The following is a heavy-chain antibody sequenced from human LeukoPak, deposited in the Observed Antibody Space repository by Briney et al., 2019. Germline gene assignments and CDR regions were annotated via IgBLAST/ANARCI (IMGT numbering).Heavy chain of an antibody. CDR1: GGSISSSSYY. CDR3: ARHQGSGWYWEYFGY. D-gene: IGHD6-19*01. V-gene: IGHV4-39*01. Sequence: SETLSLTCTVSGGSISSSSYYWGWIRQPPGTGLEWIGSIYYSGSTYYNPSLKSRVTISVDTSKNQFSLKLSSVTAADTAVYYCARHQGSGWYWEYFGYWGQGTLVTVSS. CDR2: IYYSGST. J-gene: IGHJ4*02.